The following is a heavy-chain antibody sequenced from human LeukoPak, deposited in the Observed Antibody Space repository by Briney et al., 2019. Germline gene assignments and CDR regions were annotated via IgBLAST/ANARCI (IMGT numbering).Heavy chain of an antibody. J-gene: IGHJ3*02. V-gene: IGHV3-74*01. D-gene: IGHD2-15*01. Sequence: PGGSLRLSCGASGFTFSSYWMHWVRQAPGKGLVWVSRINTDGTTISYADSVKGRFTIYRDNAKNTLYLQMNSLRAEDTAVYYCARVEGYCSGGTCYGRAFDMWGQGTMVTVSS. CDR2: INTDGTTI. CDR3: ARVEGYCSGGTCYGRAFDM. CDR1: GFTFSSYW.